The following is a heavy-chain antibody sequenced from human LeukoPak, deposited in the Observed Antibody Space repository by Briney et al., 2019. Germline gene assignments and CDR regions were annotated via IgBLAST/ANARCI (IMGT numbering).Heavy chain of an antibody. J-gene: IGHJ4*02. CDR1: GFTFSSYA. V-gene: IGHV3-30*04. CDR3: ASGTAMVEYYFDY. D-gene: IGHD5-18*01. Sequence: PGGPLRLSCAASGFTFSSYAMHWVRQAPGKGLEWVAVISYDGSNKYYADSVKGRFTISRDNSKNTLYLQMNSLRAEDTAVYYCASGTAMVEYYFDYWGQGTLVTVSS. CDR2: ISYDGSNK.